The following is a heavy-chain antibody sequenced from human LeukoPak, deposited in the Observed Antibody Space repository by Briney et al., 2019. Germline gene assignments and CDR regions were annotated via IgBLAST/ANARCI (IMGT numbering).Heavy chain of an antibody. V-gene: IGHV5-51*01. CDR3: ARQASNYVDYFDY. CDR1: GYSFTSYW. J-gene: IGHJ4*02. Sequence: PGESLKISCKGSGYSFTSYWIGWVRPMPGKGLEWMGIIYPGDSDTRYSPSFQGQVTISADKSISTAYLQWSSLKASDTAMYYCARQASNYVDYFDYWGQGTLVTVSS. CDR2: IYPGDSDT. D-gene: IGHD4-11*01.